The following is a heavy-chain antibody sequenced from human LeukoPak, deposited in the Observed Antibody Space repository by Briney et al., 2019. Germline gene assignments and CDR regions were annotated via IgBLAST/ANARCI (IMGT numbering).Heavy chain of an antibody. Sequence: SETLSLTCAVSGGSISSGGYSWSWIRQPPGKGLEWIGYIYHSGSTYYNPSLKSRVTISVDRSKNQFSLKLSSVTAADTAVYYCARARKGVIGYCGQGTLVTVSS. D-gene: IGHD3-10*01. CDR3: ARARKGVIGY. CDR1: GGSISSGGYS. J-gene: IGHJ4*02. V-gene: IGHV4-30-2*01. CDR2: IYHSGST.